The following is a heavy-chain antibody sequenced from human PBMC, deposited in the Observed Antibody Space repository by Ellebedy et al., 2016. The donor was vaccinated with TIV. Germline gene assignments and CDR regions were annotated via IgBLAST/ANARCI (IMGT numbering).Heavy chain of an antibody. Sequence: ASVKVSCKASGYNFITFDINWVRQAPGQGLEWMGWMNPNSGYTAYAQKFQGRVTVTRDTSISTAYMELSRLRSDDTAVYYCARSHHFDWLSMDVWGQGTTVTVSS. D-gene: IGHD3-9*01. CDR1: GYNFITFD. CDR3: ARSHHFDWLSMDV. J-gene: IGHJ6*02. CDR2: MNPNSGYT. V-gene: IGHV1-8*01.